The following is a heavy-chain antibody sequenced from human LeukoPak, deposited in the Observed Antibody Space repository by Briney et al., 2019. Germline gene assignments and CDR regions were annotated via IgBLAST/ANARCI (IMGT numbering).Heavy chain of an antibody. D-gene: IGHD2/OR15-2a*01. Sequence: SETLSLTCGVSGYSIRTGYYWGWVRQPPGKDLEWIGSVYHSGSTYYNPSLKSRVNILVDTSKNQFSLGLTSVTAADTAVYYCARSYFSVGAFDIWGQGTMVTVSS. J-gene: IGHJ3*02. CDR2: VYHSGST. CDR1: GYSIRTGYY. CDR3: ARSYFSVGAFDI. V-gene: IGHV4-38-2*01.